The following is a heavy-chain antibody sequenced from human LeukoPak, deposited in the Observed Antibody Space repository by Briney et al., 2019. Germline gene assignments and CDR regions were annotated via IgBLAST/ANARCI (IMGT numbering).Heavy chain of an antibody. CDR1: GFTFSSYW. J-gene: IGHJ4*02. CDR2: IKEDGTEK. Sequence: GGSLRLSCAASGFTFSSYWMTWVRQTPGKGLEWVANIKEDGTEKNLVDSVKGRFTISRDNTKNLLFLEMNNLRGDDTAIYYCVRESRPGGAMGLYHNLDYWGQGTLVAVSS. CDR3: VRESRPGGAMGLYHNLDY. D-gene: IGHD1-1*01. V-gene: IGHV3-7*01.